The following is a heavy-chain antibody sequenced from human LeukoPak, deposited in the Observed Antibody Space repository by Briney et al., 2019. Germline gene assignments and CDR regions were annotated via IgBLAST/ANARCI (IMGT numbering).Heavy chain of an antibody. CDR3: GREVDSGWYGFGP. Sequence: ASVKVSCKASGYTFSHYSMHWVRQAPGQRLEWMGWINAANDNTEYLQKLQGRVTISRDTSASTAYMELSSLKSEDTAVYYCGREVDSGWYGFGPWGQGTLVTVSS. D-gene: IGHD6-19*01. CDR1: GYTFSHYS. CDR2: INAANDNT. J-gene: IGHJ5*02. V-gene: IGHV1-3*01.